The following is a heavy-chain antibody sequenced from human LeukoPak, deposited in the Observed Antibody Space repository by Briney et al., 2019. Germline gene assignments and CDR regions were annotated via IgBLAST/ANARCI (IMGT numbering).Heavy chain of an antibody. Sequence: ASVKVSCKASGGTFSSYAISWVRQAPGQGLEWMGRIIPIFGTANYAQKFQGRVTITTDESTSTAYKELSSLRSEDTAVYYCAREALLYYDSSGYYLGWFQHWGQGTLVTVSS. CDR1: GGTFSSYA. V-gene: IGHV1-69*05. J-gene: IGHJ1*01. CDR2: IIPIFGTA. D-gene: IGHD3-22*01. CDR3: AREALLYYDSSGYYLGWFQH.